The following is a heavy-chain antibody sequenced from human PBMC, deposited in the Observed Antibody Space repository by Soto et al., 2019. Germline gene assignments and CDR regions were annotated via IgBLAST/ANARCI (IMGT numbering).Heavy chain of an antibody. CDR2: ISYDGSNK. Sequence: QVQLVESGGGVVQPGRSLRLSCAASGFTFSSYGMHWVRQAPGKGLEWVAVISYDGSNKYYADSVKGRFTISRDNSKNTRYLQMNRLRAEDTAVYYCATAPGGNSVWYFDLWGRGTLVTVSS. J-gene: IGHJ2*01. D-gene: IGHD2-21*02. V-gene: IGHV3-30*03. CDR3: ATAPGGNSVWYFDL. CDR1: GFTFSSYG.